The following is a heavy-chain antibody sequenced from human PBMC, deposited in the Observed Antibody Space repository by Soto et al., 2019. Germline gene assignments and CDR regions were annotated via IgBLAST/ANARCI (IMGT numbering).Heavy chain of an antibody. CDR2: INHSGST. J-gene: IGHJ6*02. CDR1: GGSFSGYY. V-gene: IGHV4-34*01. CDR3: ARGRDYYGSGTSLNYYGMDV. D-gene: IGHD3-10*01. Sequence: PSETLSLTCAVYGGSFSGYYWTWIRQPPGKGLEWIGEINHSGSTNYNPSLKSRVTISVDTSKNQFSLNLSSLTAADTAVYYCARGRDYYGSGTSLNYYGMDVWGQGTTVTVSS.